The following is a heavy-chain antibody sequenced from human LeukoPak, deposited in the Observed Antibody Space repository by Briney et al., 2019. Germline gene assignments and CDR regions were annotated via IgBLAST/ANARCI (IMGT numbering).Heavy chain of an antibody. CDR1: GFTFSRYW. D-gene: IGHD2-8*01. CDR3: ARVLGCTNGVCHDAFDI. Sequence: GSLRLSCAASGFTFSRYWMSWVRQAPGKGLEWVANIKEDGGEKFHVDSVKGRFTISRDNAKKSLYLQMNSLRAEDTAVYFCARVLGCTNGVCHDAFDIWGQGTVVTVSS. CDR2: IKEDGGEK. J-gene: IGHJ3*02. V-gene: IGHV3-7*01.